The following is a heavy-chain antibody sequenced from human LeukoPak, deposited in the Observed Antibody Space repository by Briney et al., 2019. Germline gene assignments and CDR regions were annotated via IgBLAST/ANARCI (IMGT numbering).Heavy chain of an antibody. Sequence: PSETLSLTCTVSGGSISSGGYYWSWIRQHPGKGLEWIGYIYYSGSTYYNPSLKSRVTISVDTSKNQFSLKLSSVTAADTAVYYCATSSGTSVAANYYMDVWGKGTTVTVSS. J-gene: IGHJ6*03. CDR3: ATSSGTSVAANYYMDV. D-gene: IGHD5/OR15-5a*01. CDR2: IYYSGST. CDR1: GGSISSGGYY. V-gene: IGHV4-31*03.